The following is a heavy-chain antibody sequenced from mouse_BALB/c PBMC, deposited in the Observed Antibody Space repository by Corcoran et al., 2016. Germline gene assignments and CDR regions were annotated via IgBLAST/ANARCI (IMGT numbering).Heavy chain of an antibody. CDR2: INTYTGEP. Sequence: QIQLVQSGPELKKPGETVKISCKASGYTLTNYGMNWVKQAPGKGLKWMGWINTYTGEPTYADDFKGRFAFSLETSASTAYLQINNLKNEDMATYFCARYNGNDAMDYWGQGTSVTLSS. V-gene: IGHV9-1*02. D-gene: IGHD2-1*01. CDR3: ARYNGNDAMDY. CDR1: GYTLTNYG. J-gene: IGHJ4*01.